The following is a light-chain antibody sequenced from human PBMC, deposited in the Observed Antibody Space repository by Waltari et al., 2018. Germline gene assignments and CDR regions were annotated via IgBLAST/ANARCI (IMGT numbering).Light chain of an antibody. J-gene: IGLJ1*01. CDR2: EVS. V-gene: IGLV2-8*01. CDR1: GSGGY. CDR3: SSDAVSNNFYD. Sequence: QSALTQPPSASGSPRQSVTIFCTGTGSGGYVSWYQQHPGKAPKLMIYEVSKRPSGVPDRFSGSKSGNTTSLTVSGLQAEDEGDYYCSSDAVSNNFYDFGSGTKVTVL.